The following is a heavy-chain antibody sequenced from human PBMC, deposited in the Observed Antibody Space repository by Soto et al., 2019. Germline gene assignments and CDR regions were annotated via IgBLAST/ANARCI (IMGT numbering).Heavy chain of an antibody. CDR3: ARERGGSYEYWFDP. D-gene: IGHD1-26*01. Sequence: QVQLVESGGGVVQPGRSLRLSCAASGFTFSSYGMHWVRQAPGKGLEWVAVIWYDGSNKYYADSVKGRFTISRDNSKNTLYLQMNSMRAEDTAVYYCARERGGSYEYWFDPWGQGTLVTVSS. J-gene: IGHJ5*02. CDR1: GFTFSSYG. CDR2: IWYDGSNK. V-gene: IGHV3-33*01.